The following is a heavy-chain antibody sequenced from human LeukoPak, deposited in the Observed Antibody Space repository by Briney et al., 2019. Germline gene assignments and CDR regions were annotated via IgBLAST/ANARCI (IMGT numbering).Heavy chain of an antibody. CDR2: IYYSGST. Sequence: SETLSLTCTVSGGSISSYYWSWIRQPPGKGLEWIGYIYYSGSTNYNPSLKSRVTISVDTSKNQFSLRLSSVTAADTAVYYCAGGQWLPVFDFWGQGTLVTVSS. D-gene: IGHD3-22*01. V-gene: IGHV4-59*08. J-gene: IGHJ4*02. CDR3: AGGQWLPVFDF. CDR1: GGSISSYY.